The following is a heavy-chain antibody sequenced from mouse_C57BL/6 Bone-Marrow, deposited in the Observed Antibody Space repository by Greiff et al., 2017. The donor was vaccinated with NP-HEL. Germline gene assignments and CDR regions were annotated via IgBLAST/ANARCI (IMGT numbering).Heavy chain of an antibody. Sequence: EVKLVESGGGLVQPGGSLKLSCAASGFTFSDYGMAWVRQAPRKGPEWVAFISNLAYSIYYADTVTGRFTLSRENAKNTLYLEMSSLRSEDTAMYYCERRGLTGTFLFDYWGQGTTLTVSS. J-gene: IGHJ2*01. CDR3: ERRGLTGTFLFDY. CDR2: ISNLAYSI. D-gene: IGHD4-1*01. CDR1: GFTFSDYG. V-gene: IGHV5-15*04.